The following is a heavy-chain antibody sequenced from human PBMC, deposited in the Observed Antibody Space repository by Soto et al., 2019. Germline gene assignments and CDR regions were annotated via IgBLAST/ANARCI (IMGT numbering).Heavy chain of an antibody. D-gene: IGHD3-22*01. Sequence: ASVKVSCKASGYTFTGYFMHWVRQAPGQGLEWMGWINPNSGDTNYAQKFQGRVTMTRDTSINTASMDLSRLSSDDTAVYFCARVSIYYDSTGALDFWGQGTLVTVSS. CDR1: GYTFTGYF. V-gene: IGHV1-2*02. CDR2: INPNSGDT. CDR3: ARVSIYYDSTGALDF. J-gene: IGHJ4*02.